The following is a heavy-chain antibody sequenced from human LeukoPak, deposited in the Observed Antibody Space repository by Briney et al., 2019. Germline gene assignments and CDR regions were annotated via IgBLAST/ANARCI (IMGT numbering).Heavy chain of an antibody. Sequence: SETLSLTCTVSGGSISSYYWSWIRQPPGKGLEWIGYIYYSGSTNYNPSLKSRVTISVDTSKNQFSLKLSSVTAADTAVYYCARGEDGDYYFQHWGQGTLVTVSS. CDR1: GGSISSYY. D-gene: IGHD4-17*01. CDR3: ARGEDGDYYFQH. CDR2: IYYSGST. J-gene: IGHJ1*01. V-gene: IGHV4-59*08.